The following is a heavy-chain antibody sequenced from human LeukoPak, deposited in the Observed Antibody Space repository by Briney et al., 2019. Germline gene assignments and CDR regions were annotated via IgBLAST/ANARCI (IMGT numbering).Heavy chain of an antibody. CDR3: ARGGRLFDY. V-gene: IGHV3-21*01. Sequence: VRSLRLSCAASGFTFCISNMNCVRHAPRKGLERVSSISTSSTYIYYAASVKGRFTISRDNAKNPRYLQINSLIAEDTAVYYCARGGRLFDYWGQGTLVTVSS. CDR1: GFTFCISN. CDR2: ISTSSTYI. J-gene: IGHJ4*02.